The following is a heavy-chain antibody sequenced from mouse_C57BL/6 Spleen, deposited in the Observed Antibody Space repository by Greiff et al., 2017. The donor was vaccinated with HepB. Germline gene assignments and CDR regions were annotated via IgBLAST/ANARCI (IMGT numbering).Heavy chain of an antibody. Sequence: EVKLVESGEGLVKPGGSLKLSCAASGFTFSSYAMSWVRQTPEKRLEWVAYISSGGDYIYYADTVKGRFTISRDNARNTLYLQMSSLKSEDTAMYYCTRGWNWDWFAYWGQGTLVTVSA. CDR1: GFTFSSYA. CDR2: ISSGGDYI. V-gene: IGHV5-9-1*02. CDR3: TRGWNWDWFAY. D-gene: IGHD4-1*01. J-gene: IGHJ3*01.